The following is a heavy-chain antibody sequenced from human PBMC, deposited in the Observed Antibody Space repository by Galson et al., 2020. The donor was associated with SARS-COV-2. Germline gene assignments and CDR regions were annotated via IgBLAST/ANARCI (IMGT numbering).Heavy chain of an antibody. V-gene: IGHV4-59*01. CDR2: IYSSRHP. D-gene: IGHD3-3*01. Sequence: SETLSLTCPVSGGSINSNHWRWIPQPPAHGLAWLAYIYSSRHPNYNPSLKSRVSISADTSKNQFSLKLRSVTSADTAVYYCAGEREIWSGIREWYMDVWGKGTTVTVSS. CDR3: AGEREIWSGIREWYMDV. J-gene: IGHJ6*03. CDR1: GGSINSNH.